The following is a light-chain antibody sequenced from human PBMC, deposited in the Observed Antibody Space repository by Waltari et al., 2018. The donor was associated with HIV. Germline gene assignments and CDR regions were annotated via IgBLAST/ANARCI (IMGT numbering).Light chain of an antibody. V-gene: IGLV2-14*03. J-gene: IGLJ3*02. Sequence: SAVTQPASVSGLPGPSITISCSGDARAFGLYTFVSWYHQHPGKLPRIILYDVDSRASGISARFSGSKSGHTASLNISGLRAEDEADYYCASFTGDNSLLFGGGTKVTVL. CDR1: ARAFGLYTF. CDR2: DVD. CDR3: ASFTGDNSLL.